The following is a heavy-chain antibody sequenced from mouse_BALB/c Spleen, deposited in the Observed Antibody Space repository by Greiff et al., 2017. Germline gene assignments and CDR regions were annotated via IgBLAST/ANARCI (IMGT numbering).Heavy chain of an antibody. Sequence: VQLKESGAELVKPGASVKLSCTASGFNIKDTYMHWVKQRPEQGLEWIGRIDPANGNTKYDPKFQGKATITADTSSNTAYLQLSSLTSEDTAVYYCAREDGNCNLYAMDYWGQGTSVTVSS. CDR3: AREDGNCNLYAMDY. D-gene: IGHD2-1*01. CDR2: IDPANGNT. V-gene: IGHV14-3*02. J-gene: IGHJ4*01. CDR1: GFNIKDTY.